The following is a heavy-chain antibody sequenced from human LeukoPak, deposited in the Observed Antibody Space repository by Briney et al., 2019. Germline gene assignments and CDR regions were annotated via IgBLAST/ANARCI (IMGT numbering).Heavy chain of an antibody. J-gene: IGHJ3*02. CDR2: ISYDGSNK. CDR1: GFTFSSYA. CDR3: AKDTRYGSETFGAFDI. D-gene: IGHD3-10*01. V-gene: IGHV3-30-3*01. Sequence: GRSLRLSCAASGFTFSSYAMHWVRQAPGKGLKWVAVISYDGSNKYYADSVKGRFTISRDNSKNTLYLQMNSLRAEDTAVYYCAKDTRYGSETFGAFDIWGQGTMITVSS.